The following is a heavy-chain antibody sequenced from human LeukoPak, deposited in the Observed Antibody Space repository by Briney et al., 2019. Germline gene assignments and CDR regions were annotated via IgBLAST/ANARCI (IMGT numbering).Heavy chain of an antibody. CDR2: IKQDGSEK. CDR1: GFTFSSYW. J-gene: IGHJ4*02. Sequence: GGSLRLSCAASGFTFSSYWMSWVRQAPGRGLEWVANIKQDGSEKYYVDSVKGRFTISRDNAKNSLYLQMNGLRAEDTAVYYCARDRSWRRGYSGYDTNFDYWGQGTLVTVSS. CDR3: ARDRSWRRGYSGYDTNFDY. V-gene: IGHV3-7*01. D-gene: IGHD5-12*01.